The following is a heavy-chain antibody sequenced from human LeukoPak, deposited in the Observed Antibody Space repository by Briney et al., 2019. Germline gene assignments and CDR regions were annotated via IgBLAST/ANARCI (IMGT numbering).Heavy chain of an antibody. J-gene: IGHJ5*02. CDR3: ARENGYCSSTSCPNWFDP. D-gene: IGHD2-2*01. CDR1: GGSISSSNW. V-gene: IGHV4-4*02. CDR2: IYHSGST. Sequence: SETLSLTCAVSGGSISSSNWWSWVRQPPGKGLEWIGEIYHSGSTNYNPSLKSRVTISVDTSKNQFSLKLSSVTAADTAVYYCARENGYCSSTSCPNWFDPWGQGTLVTVSS.